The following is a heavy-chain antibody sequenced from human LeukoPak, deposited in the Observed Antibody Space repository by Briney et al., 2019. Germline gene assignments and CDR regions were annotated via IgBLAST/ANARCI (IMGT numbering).Heavy chain of an antibody. J-gene: IGHJ4*02. CDR2: INPNSGGT. CDR1: GYTFTGYY. CDR3: ARVADHYYGSGSYDY. D-gene: IGHD3-10*01. Sequence: ASVKVSCKASGYTFTGYYMHWVRQAPGQGLEWMGWINPNSGGTNYAQKFRGRVTMTRDTSISTAYMELSRLRSDDTAVYYCARVADHYYGSGSYDYWGQGTLVTVSS. V-gene: IGHV1-2*02.